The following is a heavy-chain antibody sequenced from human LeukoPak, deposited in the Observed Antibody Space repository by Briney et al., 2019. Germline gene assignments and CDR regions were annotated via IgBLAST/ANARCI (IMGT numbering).Heavy chain of an antibody. CDR1: GFAVSSNY. D-gene: IGHD3-10*01. Sequence: GGSLRLSCAASGFAVSSNYMSWVRQAPGKGLEWVSVIYSDGRTYYTDSVKGRFTISRDISKNTLFLQMTSLRAEDTAVYYCAKLKGWYGEGYFDYWGQGTLVTVSS. CDR2: IYSDGRT. V-gene: IGHV3-53*01. CDR3: AKLKGWYGEGYFDY. J-gene: IGHJ4*02.